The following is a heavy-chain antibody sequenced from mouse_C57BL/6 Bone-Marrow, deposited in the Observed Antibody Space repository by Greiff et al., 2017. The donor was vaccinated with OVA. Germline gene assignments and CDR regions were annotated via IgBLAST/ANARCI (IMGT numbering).Heavy chain of an antibody. CDR1: GYTFTSYW. CDR2: IHPNSGST. J-gene: IGHJ3*01. D-gene: IGHD1-1*01. V-gene: IGHV1-64*01. Sequence: QVHVKQPGAELVKPGASVKLSCKASGYTFTSYWMHWVKQRPGQGLEWIGMIHPNSGSTNYNEKFKSKATLTVDESSSTAYMQLSSLTSEDSAVYYCARSHHYYGSSSWFAYWGQGTLVTVSA. CDR3: ARSHHYYGSSSWFAY.